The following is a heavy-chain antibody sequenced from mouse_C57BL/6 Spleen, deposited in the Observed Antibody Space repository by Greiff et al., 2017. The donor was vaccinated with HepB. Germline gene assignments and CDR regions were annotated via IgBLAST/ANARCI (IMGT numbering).Heavy chain of an antibody. CDR3: ARHGSSKWFAY. CDR2: IDPSDSYT. D-gene: IGHD1-1*01. CDR1: GYTFTSYW. V-gene: IGHV1-69*01. Sequence: QVQLQQSGAELVMPGASVKLSCKASGYTFTSYWMHWVKQRPGQGLEWIGEIDPSDSYTNYNQKFKGKSTLTVDKSSSTAYMQLSSLTSEDSAVYYCARHGSSKWFAYWGQGTLVTVSA. J-gene: IGHJ3*01.